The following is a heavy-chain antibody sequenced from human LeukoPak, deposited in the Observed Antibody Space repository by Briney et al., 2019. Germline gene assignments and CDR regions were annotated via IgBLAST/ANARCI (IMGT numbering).Heavy chain of an antibody. D-gene: IGHD6-19*01. V-gene: IGHV5-51*01. J-gene: IGHJ4*02. Sequence: GASLKISCQVSGYRFTSYWIAWVRQMPGKGLEWMGLIYPGDSDTRYNPSFQGQVTISADKSINTAYLQWSSLKASDTAIYYCARRIGSGWSDYWGQGTLVIVSS. CDR3: ARRIGSGWSDY. CDR1: GYRFTSYW. CDR2: IYPGDSDT.